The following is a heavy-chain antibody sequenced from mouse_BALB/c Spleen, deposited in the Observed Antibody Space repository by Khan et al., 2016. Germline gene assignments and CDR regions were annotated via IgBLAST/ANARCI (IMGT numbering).Heavy chain of an antibody. D-gene: IGHD1-3*01. CDR1: GYTFTNYW. V-gene: IGHV1-7*01. Sequence: QVQLQQSGAELAKPGASVMMSCKASGYTFTNYWMHWIKQRPGQGLEWIGYINPTAGYTDYNQKFKDKATLTADKSSSTVYMQLSSLTSEDSAVYFCARIEWRDVLDYWGQGTTLTVSS. CDR2: INPTAGYT. CDR3: ARIEWRDVLDY. J-gene: IGHJ2*01.